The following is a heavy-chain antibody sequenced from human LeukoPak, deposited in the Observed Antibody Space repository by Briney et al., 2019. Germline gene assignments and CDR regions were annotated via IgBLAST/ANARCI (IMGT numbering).Heavy chain of an antibody. J-gene: IGHJ4*02. CDR2: INSDGSST. D-gene: IGHD6-25*01. Sequence: GESLRLSCAASGFTFRSYWMHWVRQAPGKGLVWVSRINSDGSSTTYADSVKGRITISRDNAKNTVYLQMKSLRAEDTAVYYCARGYSSGSRIDYWGQGTLVTVSS. CDR3: ARGYSSGSRIDY. CDR1: GFTFRSYW. V-gene: IGHV3-74*01.